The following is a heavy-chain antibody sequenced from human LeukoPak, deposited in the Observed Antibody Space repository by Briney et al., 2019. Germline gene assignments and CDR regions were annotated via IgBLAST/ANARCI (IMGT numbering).Heavy chain of an antibody. V-gene: IGHV3-23*01. J-gene: IGHJ4*02. D-gene: IGHD6-19*01. Sequence: GGSLRLSCAASGFTFSSAGMTWVRQAPGKGLEWVSTITFSGLGLYYADSVKGRFTISRDNSKNMVYLQMNSLRAEDTAVYYCARVGIAVAVDYWGQGTLVTVSS. CDR2: ITFSGLGL. CDR1: GFTFSSAG. CDR3: ARVGIAVAVDY.